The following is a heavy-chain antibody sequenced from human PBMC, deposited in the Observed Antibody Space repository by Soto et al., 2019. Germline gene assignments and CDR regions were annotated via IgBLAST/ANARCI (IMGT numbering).Heavy chain of an antibody. J-gene: IGHJ2*01. V-gene: IGHV3-30-3*01. CDR2: ISYDGSNK. Sequence: QVQLVESGGGVVQPGRSLRLSCAASGFTFSSYAMHWVRQAPVKGLEWVAVISYDGSNKYYADSVKGRFTISRDNSKNTLYLQMNSLRAEDTALYYCARVTIAVAGTAGYFDLWGRGTLVTVSS. D-gene: IGHD6-19*01. CDR1: GFTFSSYA. CDR3: ARVTIAVAGTAGYFDL.